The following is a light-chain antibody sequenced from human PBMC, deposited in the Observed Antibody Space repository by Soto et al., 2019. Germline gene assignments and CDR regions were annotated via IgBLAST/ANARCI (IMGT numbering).Light chain of an antibody. V-gene: IGLV1-40*01. CDR3: QSYDSSLSGSV. J-gene: IGLJ2*01. Sequence: QSVLTQPPSVSGAPRQRVTISCTGSSSNIGAGYDVHWYQQFPGTAPKVLIYGNSNRPSGVPDRFSGSKSGTSASLAISGLQAEDEADYYCQSYDSSLSGSVFGGGTKLTVL. CDR1: SSNIGAGYD. CDR2: GNS.